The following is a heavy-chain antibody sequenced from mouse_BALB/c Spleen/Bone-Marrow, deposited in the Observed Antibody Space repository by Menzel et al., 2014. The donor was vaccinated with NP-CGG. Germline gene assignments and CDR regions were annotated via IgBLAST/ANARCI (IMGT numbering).Heavy chain of an antibody. D-gene: IGHD2-3*01. Sequence: QLQESGPELVKPGASVKMSCKASGYTFTAYVMHWVKQKPGQGLEWIGYINPYNDGTNYIEKFKGKATLTSDIPSCTAYMELSSLASEDSAVYYCAREGWLLRFDYWGQGTTLTVSS. CDR2: INPYNDGT. CDR1: GYTFTAYV. CDR3: AREGWLLRFDY. J-gene: IGHJ2*01. V-gene: IGHV1-14*01.